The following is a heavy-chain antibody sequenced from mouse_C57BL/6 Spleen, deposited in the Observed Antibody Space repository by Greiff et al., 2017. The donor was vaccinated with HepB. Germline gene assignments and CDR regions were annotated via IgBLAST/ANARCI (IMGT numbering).Heavy chain of an antibody. CDR1: GFSFNTYA. V-gene: IGHV10-1*01. CDR2: IRSKSNNYAT. D-gene: IGHD4-1*01. CDR3: VRHSNWDGAMDY. J-gene: IGHJ4*01. Sequence: EVQGVESGGGLVQPKGSLKLSCAASGFSFNTYAMNWVRQAPGKGLEWVARIRSKSNNYATYYADSVKDRFTISRDDSESMLYLQMNNLKTEDTAMYYCVRHSNWDGAMDYWGQGTSVTVSS.